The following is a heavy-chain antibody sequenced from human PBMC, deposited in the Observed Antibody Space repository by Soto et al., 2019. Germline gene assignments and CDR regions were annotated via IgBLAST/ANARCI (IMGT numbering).Heavy chain of an antibody. CDR3: ARDHYVYDILTGYGYYYGMDV. CDR1: GGSISSGDYY. CDR2: IYYSGST. Sequence: QVQLQESGPGLVKPSQTLSLTCTVSGGSISSGDYYWSWIRQPPGKGLEWIGYIYYSGSTYSNPSLKSRVTLSVDTSKNQFSLKLSSVTAADTAVYYCARDHYVYDILTGYGYYYGMDVWGQGTTVTVSS. J-gene: IGHJ6*02. V-gene: IGHV4-30-4*01. D-gene: IGHD3-9*01.